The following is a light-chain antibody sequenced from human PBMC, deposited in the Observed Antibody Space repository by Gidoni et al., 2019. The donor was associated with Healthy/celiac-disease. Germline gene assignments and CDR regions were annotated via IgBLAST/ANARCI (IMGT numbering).Light chain of an antibody. V-gene: IGKV3-11*01. CDR3: QQRSNWPLT. J-gene: IGKJ4*01. CDR1: QSVSSY. Sequence: EIVLTQSPATLSLSPGERATLSCRASQSVSSYLAWYQQKPGQAPRLLIYDASNRATGIPARFSGSGSGTDFTLTISSLEPADFAVYYCQQRSNWPLTFGGGTQVEIK. CDR2: DAS.